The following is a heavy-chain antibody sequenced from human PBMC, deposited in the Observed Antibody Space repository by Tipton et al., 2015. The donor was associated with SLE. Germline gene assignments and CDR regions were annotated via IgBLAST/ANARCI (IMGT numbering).Heavy chain of an antibody. V-gene: IGHV4-39*07. Sequence: TLSLTCTVSGGSISSGGYYWGWIRQPPGKGLEWIGSIYYSGSTYYNPSLKSRVTISVDTSKNQFSLKLSSVTAADTAVYYCARGNHDDMDVWGKGTTVTVSS. CDR1: GGSISSGGYY. D-gene: IGHD1-14*01. CDR3: ARGNHDDMDV. CDR2: IYYSGST. J-gene: IGHJ6*03.